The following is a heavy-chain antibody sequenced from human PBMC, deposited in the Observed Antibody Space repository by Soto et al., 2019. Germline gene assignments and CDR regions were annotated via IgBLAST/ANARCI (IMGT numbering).Heavy chain of an antibody. CDR1: GFTFSTNA. Sequence: QVQLVEAGGGVVQPGRSLRLSCAASGFTFSTNAMHWVRQAPGKGLEWVAFISWDGSITFYADSVKGRFTISRDNSKNTLYLQMNSLRVEDTAVFYCAKDRRTRYSLDSWGQGSLVTVSS. V-gene: IGHV3-30*18. CDR2: ISWDGSIT. J-gene: IGHJ4*02. CDR3: AKDRRTRYSLDS.